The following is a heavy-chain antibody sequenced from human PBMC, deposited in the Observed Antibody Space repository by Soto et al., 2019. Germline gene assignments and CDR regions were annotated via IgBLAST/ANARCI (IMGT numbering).Heavy chain of an antibody. V-gene: IGHV3-66*01. CDR2: IYSGGST. CDR3: ARDRVGGYYYDYFDY. Sequence: EVQLVESGGGLVQPGGSLRLYCAASGFTVSSNYMSWVRQAPGKGLEWVSVIYSGGSTYYADSVKGRFTISRDNSKNTLYLQMNSLRAEDTAVYYCARDRVGGYYYDYFDYWGQGTLVTVSS. J-gene: IGHJ4*02. CDR1: GFTVSSNY. D-gene: IGHD3-22*01.